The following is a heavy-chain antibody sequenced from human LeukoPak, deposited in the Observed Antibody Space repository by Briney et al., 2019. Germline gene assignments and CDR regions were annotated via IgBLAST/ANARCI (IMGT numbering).Heavy chain of an antibody. CDR2: ISSSSSYI. CDR3: ARELIRAFDI. D-gene: IGHD2-21*01. Sequence: GGSLRLSCAASGFTFSSYNMNWVRQAPGKGLEWVSSISSSSSYIYYADSVKGRFTISRDNAKNSLYLQMNSLRAEDTALYYCARELIRAFDIWGQGTMVTVSS. V-gene: IGHV3-21*01. CDR1: GFTFSSYN. J-gene: IGHJ3*02.